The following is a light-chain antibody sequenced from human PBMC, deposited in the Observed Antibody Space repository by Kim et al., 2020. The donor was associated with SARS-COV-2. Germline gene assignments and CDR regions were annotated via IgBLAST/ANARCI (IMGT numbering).Light chain of an antibody. Sequence: NFMLTQPRSVSESPGRTVTISCTRISGSIASNYVQWYQQRPGSPPTTVIYEFNRRPSGVPDRFSGSIDSSSNSASLTISGLKTEDEADYYCQSYDTNNPFLVFGGGTQLTVL. CDR2: EFN. CDR1: SGSIASNY. J-gene: IGLJ3*02. CDR3: QSYDTNNPFLV. V-gene: IGLV6-57*01.